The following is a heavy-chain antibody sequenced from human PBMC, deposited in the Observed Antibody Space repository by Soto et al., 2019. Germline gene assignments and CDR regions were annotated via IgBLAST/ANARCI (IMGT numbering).Heavy chain of an antibody. D-gene: IGHD2-2*01. CDR1: GGSICSSSHY. CDR3: ASSTGETIVIRDWYFDL. J-gene: IGHJ2*01. CDR2: IYYSGST. Sequence: TSETLSLTCTVSGGSICSSSHYWGWIRQPPGKGLEWIESIYYSGSTYYNPSLKSRVTISVDTSKNQFSLKLSSVTAADTAVYYCASSTGETIVIRDWYFDLWGRGTLVTVSS. V-gene: IGHV4-39*01.